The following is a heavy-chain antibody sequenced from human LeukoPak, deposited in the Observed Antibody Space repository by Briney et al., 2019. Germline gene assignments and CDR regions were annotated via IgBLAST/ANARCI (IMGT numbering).Heavy chain of an antibody. CDR2: IYYSGST. CDR3: ASGYYYYYYGMDV. CDR1: GGSISSYY. Sequence: SETLSLTCTVSGGSISSYYWSWIRQPPGKGLEWIGYIYYSGSTNYNPSLKSRVTISVGTSKNQFSLKLSSVTAADTAVYYCASGYYYYYYGMDVWGQGTTVTVSS. V-gene: IGHV4-59*01. J-gene: IGHJ6*02. D-gene: IGHD3-10*01.